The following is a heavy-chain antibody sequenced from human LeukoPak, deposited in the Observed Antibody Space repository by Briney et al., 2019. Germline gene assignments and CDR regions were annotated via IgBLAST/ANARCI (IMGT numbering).Heavy chain of an antibody. CDR3: TRDDGSPFDP. CDR2: IRGKTYGGAT. V-gene: IGHV3-49*04. D-gene: IGHD3-10*01. CDR1: EFIFGDYA. Sequence: PGGSLRLSCTTSEFIFGDYAMSWVRQAPGKGLEWVGFIRGKTYGGATEYAASVKGRFTISRDDSKSIAYLQMNSLKTEDTAVYYCTRDDGSPFDPWGQGTLVTVSS. J-gene: IGHJ5*02.